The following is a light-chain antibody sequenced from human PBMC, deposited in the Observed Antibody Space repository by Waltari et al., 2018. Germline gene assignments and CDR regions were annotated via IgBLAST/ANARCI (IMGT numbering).Light chain of an antibody. CDR1: QSISSY. CDR3: QQSYSTPRT. V-gene: IGKV1-39*01. J-gene: IGKJ2*01. CDR2: AAS. Sequence: DIQMTQSPSSLSASVGYRVTITCRASQSISSYLNWYQQKPGNAPKLLIYAASSLQSGVPSRFSGSGSGTDFTLTISSLQPEDFATYYCQQSYSTPRTFGQGTKLEIK.